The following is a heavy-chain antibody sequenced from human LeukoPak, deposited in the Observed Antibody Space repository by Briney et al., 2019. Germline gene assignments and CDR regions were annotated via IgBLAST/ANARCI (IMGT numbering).Heavy chain of an antibody. CDR3: ATGEPYYYYGMDV. CDR2: IYSGGST. CDR1: GFTVSSNY. Sequence: GGSLRLSCAASGFTVSSNYMSWARQAPGKGLEWVSVIYSGGSTYYADSVKGRFTISRDNSKNTLYLQMNSLRAEDTAVYYCATGEPYYYYGMDVWGQGTTVTVSS. V-gene: IGHV3-66*02. J-gene: IGHJ6*02.